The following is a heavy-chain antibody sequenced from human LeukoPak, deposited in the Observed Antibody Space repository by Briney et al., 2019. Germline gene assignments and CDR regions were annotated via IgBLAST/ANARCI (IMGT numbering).Heavy chain of an antibody. CDR2: INHSGST. D-gene: IGHD2-2*01. J-gene: IGHJ4*02. CDR1: GGSFSGYY. CDR3: ARGRRLGYCSSTSCYAPLDY. V-gene: IGHV4-34*01. Sequence: SETLSLTCAVYGGSFSGYYWSWLRQPPGKGLEWIGEINHSGSTNYNPSLKRRVTISVDTSKNQFSLKLSSVTAADTAVYYCARGRRLGYCSSTSCYAPLDYWGQGTLVTVSS.